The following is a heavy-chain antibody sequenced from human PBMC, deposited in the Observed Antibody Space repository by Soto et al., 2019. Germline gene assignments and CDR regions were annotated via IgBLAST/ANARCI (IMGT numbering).Heavy chain of an antibody. CDR1: GYTFTGYY. J-gene: IGHJ4*02. Sequence: ASVKVSCKASGYTFTGYYMHWVRQAPGQGLEWMGWINPNSGGTNYAQKFKGWVTMTRDTSISTAYMELSRLRSDDTAVYYCARGGFSYCSGGSCYPYYFDYWGQGTLVTVSS. CDR3: ARGGFSYCSGGSCYPYYFDY. CDR2: INPNSGGT. D-gene: IGHD2-15*01. V-gene: IGHV1-2*04.